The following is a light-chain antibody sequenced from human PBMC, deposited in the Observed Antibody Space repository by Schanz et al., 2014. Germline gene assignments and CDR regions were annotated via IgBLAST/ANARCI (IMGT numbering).Light chain of an antibody. CDR3: QHYSLSPL. J-gene: IGKJ1*01. CDR1: QSVSSN. Sequence: EIVMTQSPATLSVSPGERATLSCRASQSVSSNLAWYQQKPGQAPRLLICGASSRATAIPDRFSGSGSGTDFTLTISRLEPEDFAVYYCQHYSLSPLFGQGTKVEIK. V-gene: IGKV3-20*01. CDR2: GAS.